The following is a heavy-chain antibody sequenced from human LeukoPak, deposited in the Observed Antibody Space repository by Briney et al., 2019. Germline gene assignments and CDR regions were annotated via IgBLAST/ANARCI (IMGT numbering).Heavy chain of an antibody. Sequence: GGSLRLSCAASGFTVSSNYMTWVRQAPGKGLEWVSLIYSGGATYYAASVKGRFTISRDHSKNSLYLQMNSLRAEDTAVYYCARDGRSGWIYYWGQGTLVTVSS. D-gene: IGHD6-19*01. CDR2: IYSGGAT. CDR1: GFTVSSNY. CDR3: ARDGRSGWIYY. J-gene: IGHJ4*02. V-gene: IGHV3-53*01.